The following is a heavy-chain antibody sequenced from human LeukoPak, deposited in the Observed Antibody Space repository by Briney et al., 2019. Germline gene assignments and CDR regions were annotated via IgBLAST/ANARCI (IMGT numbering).Heavy chain of an antibody. V-gene: IGHV3-23*01. Sequence: GGSLRLSCTASGFTFRSYTMNWVRQAPGKGLEWVSTISGGGTTTYYAESVKGRFTISRDNSKNTLYLQLNSLRAEDTAVYCCAKGGSTGWLHYFDYWGQGTLLTVSS. CDR3: AKGGSTGWLHYFDY. D-gene: IGHD2-2*01. CDR1: GFTFRSYT. CDR2: ISGGGTTT. J-gene: IGHJ4*02.